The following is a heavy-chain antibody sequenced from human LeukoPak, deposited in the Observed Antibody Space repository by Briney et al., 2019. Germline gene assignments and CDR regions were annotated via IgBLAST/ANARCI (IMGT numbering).Heavy chain of an antibody. D-gene: IGHD1-26*01. Sequence: GGSLRLSCAASGFTVSGNYMNWVRQAPGKGLEWVSVIYSGGSTYYTDSVKGRFTISRDNSKDTLYLQMNSLRAEDTAVYYCARGPQGKSGSPPYYFDYWGQGTLVTVSS. CDR1: GFTVSGNY. V-gene: IGHV3-66*01. CDR3: ARGPQGKSGSPPYYFDY. CDR2: IYSGGST. J-gene: IGHJ4*02.